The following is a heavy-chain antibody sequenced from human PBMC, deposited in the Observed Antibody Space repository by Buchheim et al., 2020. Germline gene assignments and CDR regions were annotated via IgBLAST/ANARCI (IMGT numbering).Heavy chain of an antibody. CDR3: ARDLSEGDIVVVPAAILDY. CDR2: INPNSGGT. Sequence: QVQLVQSGAEVKKPGASVKVSCKASGYTFTGYYMHWVRQAPGQGLEWMGWINPNSGGTNYAQKFQGWVTMTRDTSLSTAYMELSRLRSDDTAVYYCARDLSEGDIVVVPAAILDYWGQGTL. CDR1: GYTFTGYY. J-gene: IGHJ4*02. V-gene: IGHV1-2*04. D-gene: IGHD2-2*02.